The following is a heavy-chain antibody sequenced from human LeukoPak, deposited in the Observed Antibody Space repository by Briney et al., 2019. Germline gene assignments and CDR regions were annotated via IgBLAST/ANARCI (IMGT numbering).Heavy chain of an antibody. CDR2: INPNSGGT. V-gene: IGHV1-2*02. CDR3: ARIKVTSDGAL. J-gene: IGHJ4*02. D-gene: IGHD5-18*01. CDR1: GYSFTGYY. Sequence: GASVKVSCKASGYSFTGYYMHWVRQAPGQGLEWMGWINPNSGGTNYAQKFQGRVNMTRDTSISTAYMELSRLRSDDTAVYYCARIKVTSDGALWGQGTLVTVSS.